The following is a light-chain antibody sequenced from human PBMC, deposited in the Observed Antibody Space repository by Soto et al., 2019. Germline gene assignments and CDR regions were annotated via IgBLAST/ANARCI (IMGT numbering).Light chain of an antibody. V-gene: IGKV1-16*01. CDR3: QPYNGVAGT. CDR2: AAS. J-gene: IGKJ1*01. CDR1: ESIDNY. Sequence: DMRVAQCRCCISASVGERVTITCRASESIDNYLNWFQQRPGKAPKLPIYAASSLESGVPSRFSGRGSGTQFALTISSLQPDDFATYYCQPYNGVAGTFGPGTKVDIK.